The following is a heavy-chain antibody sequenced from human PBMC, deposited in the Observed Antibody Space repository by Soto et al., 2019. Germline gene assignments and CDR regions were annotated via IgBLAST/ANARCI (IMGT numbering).Heavy chain of an antibody. J-gene: IGHJ4*02. Sequence: KAGGSLRLSCAASGFTFSTAWMRWVRQAPGKGLEWVGRMKSKTDGATTDYTAPVKDRFTISRDDSKNTLYLQMNRLKTGDTAVYYCTSYFDYYDSSGYYRYYFDFWGQGTLVTVSS. CDR1: GFTFSTAW. CDR2: MKSKTDGATT. CDR3: TSYFDYYDSSGYYRYYFDF. V-gene: IGHV3-15*01. D-gene: IGHD3-22*01.